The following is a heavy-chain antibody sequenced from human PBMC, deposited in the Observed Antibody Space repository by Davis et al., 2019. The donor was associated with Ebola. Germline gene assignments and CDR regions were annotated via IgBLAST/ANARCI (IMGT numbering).Heavy chain of an antibody. D-gene: IGHD6-19*01. CDR2: IYDRST. V-gene: IGHV3-53*05. Sequence: GESLKISCAASGFTFSNAWMSWVRQAPGKGLEWVSVIYDRSTAYADSVRGRFTISRDKSNNSLYLDMNSLRVDDTAVYYCATTQWLREFDNWGQGTLVTVSS. CDR1: GFTFSNAW. CDR3: ATTQWLREFDN. J-gene: IGHJ4*02.